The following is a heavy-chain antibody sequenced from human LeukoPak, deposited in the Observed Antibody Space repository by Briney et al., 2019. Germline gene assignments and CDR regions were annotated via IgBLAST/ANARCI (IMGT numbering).Heavy chain of an antibody. CDR2: INHSGST. J-gene: IGHJ4*02. D-gene: IGHD4-17*01. Sequence: SETLSLTCAVYGGSFSGYYWSWIRQPPGKGLEWIGEINHSGSTNYNPSLKSRVTISVDTSKNQFFLKLSSVTAADTAVYYCARGRDDYGDYGFDYWGQGTLVTVSS. CDR3: ARGRDDYGDYGFDY. V-gene: IGHV4-34*01. CDR1: GGSFSGYY.